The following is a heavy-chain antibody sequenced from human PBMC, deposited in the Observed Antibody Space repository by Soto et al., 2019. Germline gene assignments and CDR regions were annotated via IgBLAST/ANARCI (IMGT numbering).Heavy chain of an antibody. J-gene: IGHJ1*01. D-gene: IGHD3-3*01. CDR2: VTPSGGST. CDR1: GYTVTSYN. CDR3: ARGSSSITIFGVVTGRAEYFQH. V-gene: IGHV1-46*01. Sequence: SVKVSRKTVGYTVTSYNMPRVRQAPGQGLQSSRAVTPSGGSTSYAQKFQGRVTMTRDTSTSTVYMELSSPRSEDTAVYYCARGSSSITIFGVVTGRAEYFQHWGQGTMVPASS.